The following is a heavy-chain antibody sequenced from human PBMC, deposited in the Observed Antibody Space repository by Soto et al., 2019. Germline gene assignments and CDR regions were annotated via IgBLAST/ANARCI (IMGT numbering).Heavy chain of an antibody. CDR3: ARDDILTGYNNY. D-gene: IGHD3-9*01. CDR2: IYSGGST. J-gene: IGHJ4*02. Sequence: EVQLVESGGGLVQPGGSLRLSCAASGFTVSSNYMSSVRQAPGKGLEWVSVIYSGGSTYYADSVKGRFTISRDNSKNTLYLQMNSLRAEDTAVYYCARDDILTGYNNYWGQGTLVTVSS. CDR1: GFTVSSNY. V-gene: IGHV3-66*01.